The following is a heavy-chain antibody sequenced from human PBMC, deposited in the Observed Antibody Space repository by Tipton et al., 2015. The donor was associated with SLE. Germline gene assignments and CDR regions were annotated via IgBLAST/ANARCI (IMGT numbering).Heavy chain of an antibody. D-gene: IGHD6-25*01. V-gene: IGHV4-59*08. Sequence: TLSLTCTVSGGSISSYYWSWIRQPPGKGLEWIGYIYYSGSTNYNPSLKSRVTISVDTSKNQFSLKLSSVTAADTAVYYCARRAATSFYCYGMDVWGQGTTVTVSS. CDR2: IYYSGST. J-gene: IGHJ6*02. CDR3: ARRAATSFYCYGMDV. CDR1: GGSISSYY.